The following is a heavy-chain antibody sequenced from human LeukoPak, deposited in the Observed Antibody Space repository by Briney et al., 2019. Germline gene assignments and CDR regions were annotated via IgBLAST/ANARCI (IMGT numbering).Heavy chain of an antibody. CDR2: IGGSGDST. J-gene: IGHJ3*01. CDR1: EFTFNTYA. CDR3: AKVRKGVGAFDL. D-gene: IGHD3-16*01. Sequence: GGSLRLSCAASEFTFNTYAMTWVRQAPGKGLEWVSAIGGSGDSTYYADSVKGRFTVSRDISKNTLYLQMNSLRAEDTAIYYCAKVRKGVGAFDLWGQGTMVTVSS. V-gene: IGHV3-23*01.